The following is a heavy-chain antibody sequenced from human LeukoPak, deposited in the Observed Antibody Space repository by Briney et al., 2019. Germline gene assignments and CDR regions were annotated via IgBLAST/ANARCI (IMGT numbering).Heavy chain of an antibody. CDR2: ISSSGSTI. CDR3: ARMSWLLDC. Sequence: GGSLRLSCAASGFTFSSYEMNWVRQAPGKGLEWVSYISSSGSTIYYADSVKGRFTISRDNAKNSLYLQMNSLRAEDTAVYYCARMSWLLDCWGQGTLVTVSS. J-gene: IGHJ4*02. D-gene: IGHD5-12*01. V-gene: IGHV3-48*03. CDR1: GFTFSSYE.